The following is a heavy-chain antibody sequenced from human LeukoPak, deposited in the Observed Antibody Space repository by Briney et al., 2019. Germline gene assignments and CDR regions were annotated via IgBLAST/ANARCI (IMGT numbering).Heavy chain of an antibody. J-gene: IGHJ5*02. Sequence: GGSLRLSCAASGFTFSSYAMSWVRQAPGKGLEWVSAIRYSGGSTYYADSVKGRFTISRDNSKNTLYLQMNSLRAEDTAVYYCAKDRRGCSGGSCYRGPYWFDPWGQGTLVTVSS. CDR1: GFTFSSYA. D-gene: IGHD2-15*01. CDR3: AKDRRGCSGGSCYRGPYWFDP. V-gene: IGHV3-23*01. CDR2: IRYSGGST.